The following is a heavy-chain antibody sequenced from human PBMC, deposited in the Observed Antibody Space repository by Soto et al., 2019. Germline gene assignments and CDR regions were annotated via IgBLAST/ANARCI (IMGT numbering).Heavy chain of an antibody. CDR3: ARHNGPLYVGYYYDMDV. J-gene: IGHJ6*02. V-gene: IGHV4-59*08. D-gene: IGHD3-16*01. CDR2: FHNSGST. Sequence: SETLSLTCTVSGDSMSGYHWNWIRQPPGKGLQWIGYFHNSGSTNYNPSLKSRVTVSVDTSKNQFSLKLSSVTAADTAVYYCARHNGPLYVGYYYDMDVWGQGTTVTVSS. CDR1: GDSMSGYH.